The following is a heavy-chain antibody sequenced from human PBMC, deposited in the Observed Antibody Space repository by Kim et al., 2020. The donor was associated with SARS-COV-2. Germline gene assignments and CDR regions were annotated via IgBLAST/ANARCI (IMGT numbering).Heavy chain of an antibody. J-gene: IGHJ4*01. D-gene: IGHD3-10*01. CDR3: ATDLIYGEIDY. CDR1: GYTLTELS. Sequence: ASVKVSCKVSGYTLTELSMHWVRQAPGKGLEWMGCFNPEGGETIYAQKFQGRVTMTEDTSTDTAYMELSSLRSEDTVVYYCATDLIYGEIDYWGQGTPVTVSS. CDR2: FNPEGGET. V-gene: IGHV1-24*01.